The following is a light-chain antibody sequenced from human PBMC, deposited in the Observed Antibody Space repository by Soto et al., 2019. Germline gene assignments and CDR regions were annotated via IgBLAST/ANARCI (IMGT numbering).Light chain of an antibody. CDR2: DAS. Sequence: DIQMTQSPSTLSASVGDRVTITCRASQSSSSWLAWYQQKPGKAPKLLIYDASSLESGDPSRFSGSGSGTEFTRTISRLQPDDFATYYCQQYNSYSTLGQGTKLEIK. J-gene: IGKJ2*01. CDR3: QQYNSYST. CDR1: QSSSSW. V-gene: IGKV1-5*01.